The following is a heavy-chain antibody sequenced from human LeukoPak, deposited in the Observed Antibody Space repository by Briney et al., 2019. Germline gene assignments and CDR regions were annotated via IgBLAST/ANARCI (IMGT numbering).Heavy chain of an antibody. CDR1: GGTFSSYA. Sequence: SVKVSCKASGGTFSSYAISWVRQAPGQGLEWMGRIIPIFGTANYAQKFQGRVTITTDESTSTAYMELSSLRSEDTAVYYCARDSAAAGNPFDYWGQGTLVTVSS. CDR3: ARDSAAAGNPFDY. CDR2: IIPIFGTA. D-gene: IGHD6-13*01. V-gene: IGHV1-69*05. J-gene: IGHJ4*02.